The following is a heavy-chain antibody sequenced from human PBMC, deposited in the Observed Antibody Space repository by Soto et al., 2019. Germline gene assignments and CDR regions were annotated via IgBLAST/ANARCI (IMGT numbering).Heavy chain of an antibody. CDR1: GDSVSSNSAA. CDR2: TYHRSKWYN. CDR3: ARDYSSSSPYYYYGMDV. Sequence: SQTLSLTCAISGDSVSSNSAAWNWIRQSPSRGLEWLGRTYHRSKWYNDYAVSVKSRITINPDTSKNQFSLQLNSVTPEDTAVYYCARDYSSSSPYYYYGMDVWGQGTTVTVSS. D-gene: IGHD6-6*01. J-gene: IGHJ6*02. V-gene: IGHV6-1*01.